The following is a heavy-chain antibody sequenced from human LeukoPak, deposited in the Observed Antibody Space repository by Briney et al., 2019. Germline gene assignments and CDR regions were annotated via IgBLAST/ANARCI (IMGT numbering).Heavy chain of an antibody. CDR3: AREREGYYYYDSSGYGAFDI. CDR1: GFTFSSYS. CDR2: ISSSSSTI. Sequence: PGGSLRLSCAASGFTFSSYSMNWVRQAPGKGLECVSYISSSSSTIYYADSVKGRFTISRDNAKNSLYLQMNSLRDEDKAVYYCAREREGYYYYDSSGYGAFDIWGQGTMVTVSS. D-gene: IGHD3-22*01. V-gene: IGHV3-48*02. J-gene: IGHJ3*02.